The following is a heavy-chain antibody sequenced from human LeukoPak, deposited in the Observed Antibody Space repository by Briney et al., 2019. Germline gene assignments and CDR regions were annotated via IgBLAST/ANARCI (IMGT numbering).Heavy chain of an antibody. D-gene: IGHD6-13*01. CDR3: AAGRRNSSSWYLSPSYYLDF. J-gene: IGHJ6*03. CDR1: GGTFSSYA. CDR2: IIPIFGTA. V-gene: IGHV1-69*05. Sequence: SVKVSCKASGGTFSSYAISWVRQAPGQGLEWMGGIIPIFGTANYAQKFQGRVTITTDESTSTAYMELSSLRSEDTAVYYCAAGRRNSSSWYLSPSYYLDFWGKGTTVTVSS.